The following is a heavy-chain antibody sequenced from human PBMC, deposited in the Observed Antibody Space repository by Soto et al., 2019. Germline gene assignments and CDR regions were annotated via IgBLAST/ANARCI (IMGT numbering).Heavy chain of an antibody. D-gene: IGHD5-18*01. CDR3: ARGVKRIQLWLRSYYYYYMDV. CDR1: GGSFSGYY. J-gene: IGHJ6*03. CDR2: INHSGST. Sequence: SETLSLTCAVYGGSFSGYYWSWIRRPPGKGLEWIGEINHSGSTNYNPSLKSRVTISVDTSKNQFSLKLSSVTAADTAVYYCARGVKRIQLWLRSYYYYYMDVWGKGTTVTVSS. V-gene: IGHV4-34*01.